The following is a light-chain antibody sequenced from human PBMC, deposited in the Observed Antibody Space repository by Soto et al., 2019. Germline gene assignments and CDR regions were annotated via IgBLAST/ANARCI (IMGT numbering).Light chain of an antibody. Sequence: ALQLTQSPSSLSASVGDRVTITCRASQGISTLFAWYQQHPGRPPKLLIYDASTLESGVPSRFSGSGSGTDFTLTISSLQPEDFATYYCQQFSDYPLTFGGGTKVEIK. CDR2: DAS. V-gene: IGKV1D-13*01. CDR3: QQFSDYPLT. CDR1: QGISTL. J-gene: IGKJ4*01.